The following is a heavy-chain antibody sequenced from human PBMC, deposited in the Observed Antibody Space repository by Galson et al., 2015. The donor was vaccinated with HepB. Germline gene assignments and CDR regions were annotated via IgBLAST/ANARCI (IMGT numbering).Heavy chain of an antibody. V-gene: IGHV4-31*03. D-gene: IGHD6-13*01. Sequence: TLSLTCTVSGGSISSGGYYWSWIRQHPGKGLEWIGYIYYSGSTYYNPSLKSRVTISVDTSKNQFSLKLSSVTAADTAVYYCARTYSSSSCFDYWGQGTLVTVSS. J-gene: IGHJ4*02. CDR3: ARTYSSSSCFDY. CDR1: GGSISSGGYY. CDR2: IYYSGST.